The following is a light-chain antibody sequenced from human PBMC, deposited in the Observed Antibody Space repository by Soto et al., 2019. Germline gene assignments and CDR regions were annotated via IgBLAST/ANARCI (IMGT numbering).Light chain of an antibody. CDR2: GAS. Sequence: EIVLTQSPGTLSLSPGERATLSCRASQSVSSNYLAWYQQKHGQAPSLLIYGASSRATGIPDRFSGSASGTDFTLTISRLEPEDFAVYYCQQYGSSPFPFGPGTKVDIK. J-gene: IGKJ3*01. CDR3: QQYGSSPFP. CDR1: QSVSSNY. V-gene: IGKV3-20*01.